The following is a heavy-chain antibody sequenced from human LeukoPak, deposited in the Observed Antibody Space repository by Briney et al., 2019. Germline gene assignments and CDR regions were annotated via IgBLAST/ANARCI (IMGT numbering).Heavy chain of an antibody. J-gene: IGHJ4*02. CDR2: IYPGDSDT. Sequence: GESLRISCKGSGYNFTTYWIGWVRQMPGRGLEWMGIIYPGDSDTRYSPSFQGQVTISADKSISTAYLQWSSLKASDTAMYYCARLKVLGATPFDYWGQGTLVTVSS. CDR3: ARLKVLGATPFDY. CDR1: GYNFTTYW. V-gene: IGHV5-51*01. D-gene: IGHD1-26*01.